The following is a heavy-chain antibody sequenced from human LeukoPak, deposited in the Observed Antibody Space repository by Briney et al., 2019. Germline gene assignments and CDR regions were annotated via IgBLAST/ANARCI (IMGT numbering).Heavy chain of an antibody. Sequence: SETLSLTCTVSGGSISTYYWSWIRRPPGKGLEWIAYIHASGPTNYNPSLKSRITISVDTSKNQFSLKLSSVTAANTAVYYCARHDAGIAARPFDNWGQGTLVTVSS. CDR2: IHASGPT. CDR3: ARHDAGIAARPFDN. CDR1: GGSISTYY. D-gene: IGHD6-6*01. J-gene: IGHJ4*02. V-gene: IGHV4-4*09.